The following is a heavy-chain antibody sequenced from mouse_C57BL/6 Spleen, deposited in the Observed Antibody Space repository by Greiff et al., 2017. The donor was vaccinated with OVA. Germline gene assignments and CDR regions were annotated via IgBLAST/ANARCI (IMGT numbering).Heavy chain of an antibody. Sequence: QVQLKESGPGLVAPSQSLSITCTVSGFSLTSYGVSWVRQPPGKGLEWLGVIWGDGSTNYPSALISRLSISKDNSKSQVFLKLNSPQTDDTATYYCATLKIYYYGSSYDYAMDYWGQGTSVTVSS. CDR1: GFSLTSYG. D-gene: IGHD1-1*01. V-gene: IGHV2-3*01. J-gene: IGHJ4*01. CDR3: ATLKIYYYGSSYDYAMDY. CDR2: IWGDGST.